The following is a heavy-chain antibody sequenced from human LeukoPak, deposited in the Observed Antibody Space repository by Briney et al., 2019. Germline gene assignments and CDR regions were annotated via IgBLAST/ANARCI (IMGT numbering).Heavy chain of an antibody. D-gene: IGHD3-16*02. V-gene: IGHV1-2*02. CDR2: INPSSGAT. CDR3: ARDNSVGDIAWWFDP. Sequence: ASVKVSCKTSGYTFTASYIHWVRQAPGQGLEWMGWINPSSGATNSAQKFLGRVTMTRDMSTTTDYMELSSLRSEDTAVYYCARDNSVGDIAWWFDPWGQGTLVTVSS. CDR1: GYTFTASY. J-gene: IGHJ5*02.